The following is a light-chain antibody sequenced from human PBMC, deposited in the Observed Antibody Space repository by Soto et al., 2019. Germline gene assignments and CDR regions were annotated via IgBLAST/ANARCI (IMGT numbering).Light chain of an antibody. CDR1: QSVTNSF. J-gene: IGKJ1*01. V-gene: IGKV3-20*01. Sequence: EIVLAQSPGTLSLSPGERATLSCRASQSVTNSFLAWYQQKPGQAPRLLIYGVSRRATGIPDSFTGSGSGTDFTLTISRLEPEDFAVYYCQQNVSSPWAFGQGTKGQI. CDR2: GVS. CDR3: QQNVSSPWA.